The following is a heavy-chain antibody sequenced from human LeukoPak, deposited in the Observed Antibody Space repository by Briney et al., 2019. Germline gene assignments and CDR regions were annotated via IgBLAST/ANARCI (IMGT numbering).Heavy chain of an antibody. CDR1: GFTFSSYW. D-gene: IGHD6-13*01. V-gene: IGHV3-43D*03. Sequence: GGSLRLSCAASGFTFSSYWMSWVRQAPGKGLEWVSLISWDGGRTSYADSVKGRFTISREKSKNSLYLQMNSLRAEDTAVYYCAKGLGNSWSYFHYWGQGTLVTVSS. J-gene: IGHJ4*02. CDR3: AKGLGNSWSYFHY. CDR2: ISWDGGRT.